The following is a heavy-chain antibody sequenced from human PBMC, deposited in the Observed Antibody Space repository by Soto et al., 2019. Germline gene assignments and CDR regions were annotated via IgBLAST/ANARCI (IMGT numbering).Heavy chain of an antibody. CDR2: MNPNSGNT. CDR3: ARVLRYCSSTSCYAIDAFDI. Sequence: QVQLVQSGAEVKKPGASVKVSCKASGYTFTSYDINWVRQATGQGLEWMGWMNPNSGNTGYAQKFQGRVTMTRNTSISTAYMELSSLRSEDTAVYYCARVLRYCSSTSCYAIDAFDIWGQGTMVTVSS. CDR1: GYTFTSYD. D-gene: IGHD2-2*01. V-gene: IGHV1-8*01. J-gene: IGHJ3*02.